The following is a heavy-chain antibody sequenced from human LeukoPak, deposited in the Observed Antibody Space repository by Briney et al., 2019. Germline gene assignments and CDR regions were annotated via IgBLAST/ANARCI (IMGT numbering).Heavy chain of an antibody. J-gene: IGHJ4*02. CDR3: VKDGGSGY. Sequence: PGRSLRLSCAASGFTFSNYAMSWVRQAPGKGLEWVSAISVSGTRTFYADSATGRFTVSRDNSKNTLYLQMNSLRAEDTAVYYCVKDGGSGYWGQGTLVTVSS. V-gene: IGHV3-23*01. CDR2: ISVSGTRT. D-gene: IGHD6-25*01. CDR1: GFTFSNYA.